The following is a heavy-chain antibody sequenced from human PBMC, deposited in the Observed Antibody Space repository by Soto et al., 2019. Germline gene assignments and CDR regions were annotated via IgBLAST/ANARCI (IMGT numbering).Heavy chain of an antibody. Sequence: SETLSLTCTVSGSSISSGSYWAWIRQPPGQGPEWIASIYHGGTTFYNPSLKSRITISVDTSNTQFSLKLTSVTAADTAVYYCARVHVMVVAGSTFDYWGHGTLVTVSS. CDR2: IYHGGTT. CDR3: ARVHVMVVAGSTFDY. CDR1: GSSISSGSY. J-gene: IGHJ4*01. D-gene: IGHD6-19*01. V-gene: IGHV4-38-2*02.